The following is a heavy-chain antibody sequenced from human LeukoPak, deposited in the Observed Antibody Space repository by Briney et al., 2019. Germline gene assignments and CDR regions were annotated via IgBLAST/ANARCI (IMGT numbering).Heavy chain of an antibody. CDR3: ARGPPPYYMDV. Sequence: SETLSLTRTVSGGSISSGSYYWSWIRQPAGKGLEGIGRIYTSGSTNYNPSLKSRVTISVHTSKNQVPLKLSSVTAADPAVYCCARGPPPYYMDVWGKGTTVTVSS. CDR1: GGSISSGSYY. V-gene: IGHV4-61*02. CDR2: IYTSGST. J-gene: IGHJ6*03.